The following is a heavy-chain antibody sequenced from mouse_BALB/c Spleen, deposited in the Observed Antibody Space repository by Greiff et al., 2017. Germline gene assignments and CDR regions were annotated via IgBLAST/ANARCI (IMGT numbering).Heavy chain of an antibody. V-gene: IGHV1-69*02. CDR3: ASPYGFY. CDR2: IDPSDSYT. Sequence: QLQQSGAELVKPGASVKLSCKASGYTFTSYWMHWVKQRPGQGLEWIGEIDPSDSYTNYNQKFKGKATLTVDKSSSTAYMQLSSLTSEDSAVYYCASPYGFYWGQGTTLTVSS. D-gene: IGHD2-2*01. J-gene: IGHJ2*01. CDR1: GYTFTSYW.